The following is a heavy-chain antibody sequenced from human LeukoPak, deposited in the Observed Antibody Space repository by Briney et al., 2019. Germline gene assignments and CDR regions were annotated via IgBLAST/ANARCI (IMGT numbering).Heavy chain of an antibody. V-gene: IGHV4-59*01. CDR2: IYYSGST. CDR3: ARHGGVSGTYFPPHHYGMDV. D-gene: IGHD3-16*01. CDR1: GVSISNYY. Sequence: SETLSLTCTVSGVSISNYYWSWIRQPPGKGLEWIGYIYYSGSTNYNPSLKSRVTISVDTSKNQFSLKLSSVTAADTAVYYCARHGGVSGTYFPPHHYGMDVWGQGTTVTVSS. J-gene: IGHJ6*02.